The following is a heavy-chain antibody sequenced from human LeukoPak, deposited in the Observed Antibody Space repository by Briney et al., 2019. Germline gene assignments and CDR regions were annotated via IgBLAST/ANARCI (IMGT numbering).Heavy chain of an antibody. CDR2: LNPNSGGT. V-gene: IGHV1-2*02. CDR1: GYSFTDYY. CDR3: AKGDYYGSQKLYTH. D-gene: IGHD3-10*01. J-gene: IGHJ4*02. Sequence: ASVKLSCNASGYSFTDYYIYWMRRAPGQGLEWMGWLNPNSGGTNYAQNFQGRVTMTRDTSISTAYMELSRLRSDDTAVYYCAKGDYYGSQKLYTHWGQGTLVTVSS.